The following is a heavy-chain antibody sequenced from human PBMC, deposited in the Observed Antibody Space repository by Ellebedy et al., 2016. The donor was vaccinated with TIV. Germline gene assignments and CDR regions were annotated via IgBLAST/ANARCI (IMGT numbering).Heavy chain of an antibody. CDR1: GGSISSYY. D-gene: IGHD1-20*01. V-gene: IGHV4-59*12. Sequence: SEILSLTXTVSGGSISSYYWSWIRQPPGKGLEWIGYIYYSGSTNYNPSLKSRVTISVDTSKNQFSLKLSSVTAADTAVYYCARDRPHITGTAGDAFDIWGQGTMVTVSS. CDR2: IYYSGST. CDR3: ARDRPHITGTAGDAFDI. J-gene: IGHJ3*02.